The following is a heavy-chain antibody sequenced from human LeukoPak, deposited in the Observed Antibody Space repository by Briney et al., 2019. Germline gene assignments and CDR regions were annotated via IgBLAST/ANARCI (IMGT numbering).Heavy chain of an antibody. Sequence: GASVKVSCKASGYTFTGYYMHWVRQAPGQGLEWMGWINPNSGGTNYAQKFQGRVTMTRDTSISTAYMELRSLRSDDTAVYYCARYDGSYYLPDYWGQGTLVTVSS. J-gene: IGHJ4*02. D-gene: IGHD1-26*01. CDR1: GYTFTGYY. CDR3: ARYDGSYYLPDY. CDR2: INPNSGGT. V-gene: IGHV1-2*02.